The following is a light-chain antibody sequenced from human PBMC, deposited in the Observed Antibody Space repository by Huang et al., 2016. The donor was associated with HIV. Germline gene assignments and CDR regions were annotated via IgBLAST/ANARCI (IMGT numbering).Light chain of an antibody. CDR1: QSVNSY. V-gene: IGKV3-11*01. Sequence: ETVLTQSPATLSLSPGERATLSCRASQSVNSYLACYQQKPGQTPRLLIYDASNSATGIAARFSGSGACTDFTLTISSLEPEDFAVYYCQQRKYWPPITFGQGTRLEIK. CDR3: QQRKYWPPIT. CDR2: DAS. J-gene: IGKJ5*01.